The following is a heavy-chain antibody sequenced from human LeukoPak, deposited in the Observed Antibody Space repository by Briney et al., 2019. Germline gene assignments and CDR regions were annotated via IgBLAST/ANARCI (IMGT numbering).Heavy chain of an antibody. Sequence: SETLSLTCTASGGSISSYYWSWIRQPAGKGLEWIGRIYTSGSTNYNPSLKSRVTISVDTSKNQFSLKLSSVTAADTAVYYCARSVVTATDFDYWGQGTLVTVSS. D-gene: IGHD2-21*02. CDR2: IYTSGST. CDR3: ARSVVTATDFDY. J-gene: IGHJ4*02. V-gene: IGHV4-4*07. CDR1: GGSISSYY.